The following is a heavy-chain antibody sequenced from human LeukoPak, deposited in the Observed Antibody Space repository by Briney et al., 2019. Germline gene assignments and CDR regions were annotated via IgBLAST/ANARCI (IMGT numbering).Heavy chain of an antibody. CDR3: ARGPIKSYYDSSGQRDAFDI. CDR2: INHSGIT. J-gene: IGHJ3*02. CDR1: GGSFSTYY. V-gene: IGHV4-34*01. D-gene: IGHD3-22*01. Sequence: PSETLSLTCAVYGGSFSTYYWSWIRQPPGKGLEWIGEINHSGITNYNPSLKSRITISLDTSKNQFSLKLRSVTAADTAVYYCARGPIKSYYDSSGQRDAFDIWGQGTMVTVSS.